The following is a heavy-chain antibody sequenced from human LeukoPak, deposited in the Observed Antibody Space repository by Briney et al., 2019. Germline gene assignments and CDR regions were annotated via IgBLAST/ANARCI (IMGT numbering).Heavy chain of an antibody. V-gene: IGHV3-30-3*01. CDR2: ISYDGANK. J-gene: IGHJ4*02. Sequence: PGGSLRLSCAAAGFIFSSYAMHWVRQAPGKGLEWVAVISYDGANKYYADSVKGRFTISKDNSKNTLYLQMNSLRAEDTAIYYCANPLVRSSWLLDYWGRGTLVTVSS. CDR1: GFIFSSYA. CDR3: ANPLVRSSWLLDY. D-gene: IGHD6-13*01.